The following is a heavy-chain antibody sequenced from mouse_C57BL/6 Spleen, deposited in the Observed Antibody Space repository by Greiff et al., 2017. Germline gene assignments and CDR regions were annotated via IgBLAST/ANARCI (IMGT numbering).Heavy chain of an antibody. D-gene: IGHD2-4*01. Sequence: QVQLQQPGTELVKPGASVKLSCKASGYTFTSYWMHWVKQRHGQGLEWIGNINPSNGGTIYNEKFKSKATLTVDKSSSTAYMQLSSLTSEDSAVYYCARTGYYYDYDGGVFDYWGQGTTLTVSS. J-gene: IGHJ2*01. CDR3: ARTGYYYDYDGGVFDY. CDR2: INPSNGGT. CDR1: GYTFTSYW. V-gene: IGHV1-53*01.